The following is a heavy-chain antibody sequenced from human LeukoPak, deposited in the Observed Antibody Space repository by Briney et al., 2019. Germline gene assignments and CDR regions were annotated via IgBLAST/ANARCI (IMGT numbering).Heavy chain of an antibody. CDR2: ISYDGSNK. CDR3: ARTDRPGGNSYYYYGMDV. J-gene: IGHJ6*02. V-gene: IGHV3-30-3*01. D-gene: IGHD4-23*01. CDR1: GFTFSSYA. Sequence: GGSLRLSCAASGFTFSSYAMHCVRQAPGKGMEWVAVISYDGSNKYYADSVKGRFTISRDNSKNTLYLQMNSLRAEDTAVYYCARTDRPGGNSYYYYGMDVWGQGTTVTASS.